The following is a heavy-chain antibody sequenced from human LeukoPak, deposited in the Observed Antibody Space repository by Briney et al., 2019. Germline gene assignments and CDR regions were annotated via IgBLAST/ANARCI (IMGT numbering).Heavy chain of an antibody. Sequence: SETLSLTCAVYGGSFSGYYWSWIRQPPGKGLEWIGEINHSGSTNYNPSLKSRVTISVDTSKNQFSLKLSSVTAADTAVYYCAREVAMIVVAYFDYWGQGTLVTVSS. CDR3: AREVAMIVVAYFDY. CDR1: GGSFSGYY. CDR2: INHSGST. D-gene: IGHD3-22*01. V-gene: IGHV4-34*01. J-gene: IGHJ4*02.